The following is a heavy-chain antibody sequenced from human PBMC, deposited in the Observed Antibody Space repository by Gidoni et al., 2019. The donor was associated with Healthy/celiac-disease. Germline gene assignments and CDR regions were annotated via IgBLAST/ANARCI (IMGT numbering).Heavy chain of an antibody. CDR1: GGSISSGGYY. V-gene: IGHV4-31*01. Sequence: QVQLQESGPGLVKPSQTLSLTCPVSGGSISSGGYYWSWIRQHPGKGLEWIGYIYYSGSTYYNPSLKSLVTISVDTSKNQFSLKLSSVTAADTAVYYCARWGGYCSGGSCFQDDAFDIWGQGTMVTVSS. D-gene: IGHD2-15*01. CDR2: IYYSGST. CDR3: ARWGGYCSGGSCFQDDAFDI. J-gene: IGHJ3*02.